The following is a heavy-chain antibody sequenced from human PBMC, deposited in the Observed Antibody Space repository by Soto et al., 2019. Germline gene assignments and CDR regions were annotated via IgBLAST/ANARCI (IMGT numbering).Heavy chain of an antibody. J-gene: IGHJ4*02. CDR3: ARGRVYGGELDL. D-gene: IGHD2-8*01. CDR1: GFTFRTYG. Sequence: VQLVESGGGVVQPGRSLRLSCAASGFTFRTYGMYWVRQAPGKGLEWVAVIWYDASNKYYADSVKGRFTIYKDNSENTLYLQMNSLRAEDPAVYYRARGRVYGGELDLWGQGTLVTVSS. V-gene: IGHV3-33*01. CDR2: IWYDASNK.